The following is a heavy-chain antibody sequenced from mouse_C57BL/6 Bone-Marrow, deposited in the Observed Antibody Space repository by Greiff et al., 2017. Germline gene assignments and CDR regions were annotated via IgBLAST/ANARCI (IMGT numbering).Heavy chain of an antibody. Sequence: QVQLQQPGAELVRPGSSVKLSCKASGHTFTSYWMDWVKQRPGQGLEWIGNIYPSDSETHYNQKFKDKATLTVDKSSSTAYMQLSSLTSEDSAVYYCARNPYYYGSSLGYWGQGTTLTVSS. CDR1: GHTFTSYW. D-gene: IGHD1-1*01. J-gene: IGHJ2*01. CDR3: ARNPYYYGSSLGY. V-gene: IGHV1-61*01. CDR2: IYPSDSET.